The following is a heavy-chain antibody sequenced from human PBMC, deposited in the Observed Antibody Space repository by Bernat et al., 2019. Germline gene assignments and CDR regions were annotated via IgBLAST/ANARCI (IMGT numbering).Heavy chain of an antibody. CDR2: FDPEDGET. CDR3: ATRSRDIVVVVALVAFDI. J-gene: IGHJ3*02. CDR1: GYTLTELS. Sequence: QVQLVQSGAEVKKPGASVKVSCKVSGYTLTELSMHWVRQAPGKGLEWMGGFDPEDGETIYAQKFQGRVTMTEDTSTDTAYMELSSLRSEDTAVYYCATRSRDIVVVVALVAFDIWGQRTMVTVSS. V-gene: IGHV1-24*01. D-gene: IGHD2-15*01.